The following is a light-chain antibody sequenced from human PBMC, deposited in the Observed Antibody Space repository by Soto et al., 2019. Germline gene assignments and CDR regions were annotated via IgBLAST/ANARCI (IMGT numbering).Light chain of an antibody. CDR3: QQYGSSPRT. J-gene: IGKJ1*01. Sequence: EIVLTQSPGTLSLSPGERATLSCRASQSVSSSYLAWYQQKPGQTPRLLIYGASSRATCIPYRFSGRGSGTAFALTTSRLEHEDLAVYYCQQYGSSPRTFDQGTKVEIK. V-gene: IGKV3-20*01. CDR2: GAS. CDR1: QSVSSSY.